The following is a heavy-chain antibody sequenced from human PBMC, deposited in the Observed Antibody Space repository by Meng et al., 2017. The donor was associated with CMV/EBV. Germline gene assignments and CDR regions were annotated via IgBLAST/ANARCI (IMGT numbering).Heavy chain of an antibody. V-gene: IGHV4-61*01. CDR1: VSSGSSS. CDR3: ARVRGDIVVVPATNWFDP. CDR2: IYYSGST. Sequence: VSSGSSSWSWIRQPPGKGLEWIGYIYYSGSTNYNPSLKSRVTISVDTSKNQFSLKLSSVTAADTAVYYCARVRGDIVVVPATNWFDPWGQGTLVTVSS. J-gene: IGHJ5*02. D-gene: IGHD2-2*01.